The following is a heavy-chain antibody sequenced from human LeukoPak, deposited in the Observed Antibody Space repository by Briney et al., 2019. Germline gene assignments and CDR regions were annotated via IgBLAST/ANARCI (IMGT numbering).Heavy chain of an antibody. Sequence: SETLSLTCSVSGGSISYYYWSWIRQPPEKGLEWIGYSHDSGERNYSPPLQSRVIISRDTSKNQFSLNLMSVTAADTAVYYCAASSHSGSYRAYWGQGTPVTVSS. J-gene: IGHJ4*02. CDR2: SHDSGER. D-gene: IGHD3-10*01. CDR3: AASSHSGSYRAY. CDR1: GGSISYYY. V-gene: IGHV4-59*08.